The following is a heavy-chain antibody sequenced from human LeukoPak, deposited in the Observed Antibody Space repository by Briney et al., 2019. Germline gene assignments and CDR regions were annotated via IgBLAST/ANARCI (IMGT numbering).Heavy chain of an antibody. D-gene: IGHD3-22*01. CDR3: ARDQMRGWLFRGPYDY. J-gene: IGHJ4*02. Sequence: GGSLRLSCAAYGFTLSSYAMSWVRQGPGKGREWGSYISSSGRTIYYADSVKGRFTLSRDNAKHSLYLQMNSLRAEDTAVYYCARDQMRGWLFRGPYDYWGQGTLVTVSS. CDR2: ISSSGRTI. V-gene: IGHV3-48*04. CDR1: GFTLSSYA.